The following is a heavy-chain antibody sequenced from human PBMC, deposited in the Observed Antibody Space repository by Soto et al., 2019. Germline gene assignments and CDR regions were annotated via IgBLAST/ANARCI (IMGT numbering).Heavy chain of an antibody. CDR1: GFTFSVYA. V-gene: IGHV3-23*01. CDR2: VTANGGST. Sequence: LRLSCAATGFTFSVYAMTWVRQAPGKGLEWVSAVTANGGSTYSADSVKGRFTISRDNSKNTLFLQMNSLRAEDTAVYYCASLGVGDWANYYYYGIGVWRQGNTVT. CDR3: ASLGVGDWANYYYYGIGV. J-gene: IGHJ6*02. D-gene: IGHD2-21*02.